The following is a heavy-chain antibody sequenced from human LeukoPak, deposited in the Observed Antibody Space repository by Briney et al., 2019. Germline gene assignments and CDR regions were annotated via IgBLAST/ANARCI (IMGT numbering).Heavy chain of an antibody. CDR2: FDPEDGET. Sequence: GASVKVSCKVSGYTLTELSMHWVRQAPGKGREWRGGFDPEDGETIYAQKFRGRVTMTEDTSTAAAYMELSSLRSEDTAVYYCATFSSGWYGDYWGQGTLVTVSS. CDR3: ATFSSGWYGDY. V-gene: IGHV1-24*01. J-gene: IGHJ4*02. D-gene: IGHD6-19*01. CDR1: GYTLTELS.